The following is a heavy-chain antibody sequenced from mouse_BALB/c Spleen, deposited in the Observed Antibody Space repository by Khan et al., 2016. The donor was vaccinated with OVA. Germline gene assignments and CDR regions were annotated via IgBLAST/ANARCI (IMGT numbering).Heavy chain of an antibody. Sequence: QVRLQQSGAELVKPGASVKMSCKASGYTFTSYTMHWVKQRPGKGLEWIGYINPSSGYTKYNQKFKDKATLTADKSSSTAYMQLSSLTSEDSAVYYCARKSTRSSYWGQGTPLTVSA. J-gene: IGHJ2*01. V-gene: IGHV1-4*01. CDR3: ARKSTRSSY. CDR1: GYTFTSYT. D-gene: IGHD3-1*01. CDR2: INPSSGYT.